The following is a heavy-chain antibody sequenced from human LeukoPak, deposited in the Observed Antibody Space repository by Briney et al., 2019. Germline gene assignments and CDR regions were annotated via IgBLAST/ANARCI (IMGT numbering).Heavy chain of an antibody. D-gene: IGHD3-10*01. CDR1: GFTLSSYA. V-gene: IGHV3-23*01. J-gene: IGHJ6*03. Sequence: PGGSLRLSCAASGFTLSSYAMSWVRQAPGKGLEWVSSISASGGSTNYADSVKGRFTISRDNSKNMLYLQMNSLRAEDTAVYYCAKVMKGSERLTMVRGVIIKTAGLYYMDVWGKGTTVTVSS. CDR2: ISASGGST. CDR3: AKVMKGSERLTMVRGVIIKTAGLYYMDV.